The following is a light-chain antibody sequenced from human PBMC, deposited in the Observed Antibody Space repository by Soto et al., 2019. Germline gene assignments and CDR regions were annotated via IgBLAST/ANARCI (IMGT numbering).Light chain of an antibody. CDR1: QTISTY. V-gene: IGKV1-39*01. CDR3: QQSYSTPYT. Sequence: DIQMTQSPSSLSASVGDRVTITCRASQTISTYFNWYQQKPGKAPRLLIYDASSLLSGVPSRFSGSGSGTDVTLTIASLQPEDFSTYYCQQSYSTPYTFGQGTKVEI. CDR2: DAS. J-gene: IGKJ2*01.